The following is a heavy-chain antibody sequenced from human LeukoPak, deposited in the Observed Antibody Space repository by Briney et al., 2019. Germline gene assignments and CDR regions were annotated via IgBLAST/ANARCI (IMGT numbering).Heavy chain of an antibody. V-gene: IGHV3-23*01. CDR2: ISASGGHT. D-gene: IGHD3-22*01. CDR3: ARARVGYYDSSFPLYFDY. CDR1: GFNFNSYA. J-gene: IGHJ4*02. Sequence: GGSLRLSCAASGFNFNSYAMSWVRQAPGKGLEWISVISASGGHTHDADAAKGRLTISRDNSKSTLSLQMNSLRTDDTAVYYCARARVGYYDSSFPLYFDYWGQGSLVTVSS.